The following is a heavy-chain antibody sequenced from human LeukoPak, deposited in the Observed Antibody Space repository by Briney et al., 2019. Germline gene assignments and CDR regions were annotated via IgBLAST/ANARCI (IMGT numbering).Heavy chain of an antibody. CDR1: GASISSGSYY. CDR2: IYYRGST. V-gene: IGHV4-39*01. J-gene: IGHJ1*01. CDR3: ARLPIRVGAPRHFQD. Sequence: SETLSLTCTVSGASISSGSYYWGWILQPPGKGLEWIASIYYRGSTYDNPSLKSRVTISLDTSKNQFSLKLSSVTAADTAVYYWARLPIRVGAPRHFQDWGRGTLVTVSS. D-gene: IGHD1-26*01.